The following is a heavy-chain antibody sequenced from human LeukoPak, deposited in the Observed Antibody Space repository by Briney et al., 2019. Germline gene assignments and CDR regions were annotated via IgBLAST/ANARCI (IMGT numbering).Heavy chain of an antibody. Sequence: ATVKVSCKASGYTFNSYGISWVRQAPGQALEWMGWISAYNGNTNHAQKLQRRDTMTTDTSTSTAHIELRSLSSDDTAVYYCARESTVVAREYFFVYWGQGTGVTVSS. D-gene: IGHD4-23*01. CDR1: GYTFNSYG. J-gene: IGHJ4*02. V-gene: IGHV1-18*01. CDR2: ISAYNGNT. CDR3: ARESTVVAREYFFVY.